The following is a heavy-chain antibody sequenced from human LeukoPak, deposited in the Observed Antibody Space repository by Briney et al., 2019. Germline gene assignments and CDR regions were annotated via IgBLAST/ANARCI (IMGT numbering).Heavy chain of an antibody. CDR1: GGSISTYY. J-gene: IGHJ4*02. Sequence: SETLSLTCAVSGGSISTYYWNWIRQPPGKGLEWIGYIYYSGNANYNPSLKSRVPISVDTSKNQFSLNLTSVTAADTAVYYCARAGYYYDTMGETWGQGILVTVSS. V-gene: IGHV4-59*01. CDR3: ARAGYYYDTMGET. D-gene: IGHD3-22*01. CDR2: IYYSGNA.